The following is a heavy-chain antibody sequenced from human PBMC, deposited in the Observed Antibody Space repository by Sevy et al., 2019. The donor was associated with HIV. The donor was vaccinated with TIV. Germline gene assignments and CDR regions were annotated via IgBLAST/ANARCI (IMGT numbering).Heavy chain of an antibody. CDR2: IRSKAYGGTT. CDR3: TRDLAVADSPFDY. V-gene: IGHV3-49*03. D-gene: IGHD6-19*01. Sequence: GGSLRLSCTASGFTFGDYAMSWFRQAPGKGLEWVGFIRSKAYGGTTEYAASVKGRFTISRDDSKSIAYLQMNSLKTEDTAVYYCTRDLAVADSPFDYWGQGTLVTASS. J-gene: IGHJ4*02. CDR1: GFTFGDYA.